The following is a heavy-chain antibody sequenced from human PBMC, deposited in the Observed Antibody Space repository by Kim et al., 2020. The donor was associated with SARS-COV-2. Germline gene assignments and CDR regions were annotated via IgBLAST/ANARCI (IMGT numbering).Heavy chain of an antibody. Sequence: SVKGRFTNSRDNSKNTLYLHMHRLRSEDTAVYYCAIDLGTTFWYYGMDVWGQGTTVTVSS. CDR3: AIDLGTTFWYYGMDV. D-gene: IGHD2-2*01. V-gene: IGHV3-30*07. J-gene: IGHJ6*02.